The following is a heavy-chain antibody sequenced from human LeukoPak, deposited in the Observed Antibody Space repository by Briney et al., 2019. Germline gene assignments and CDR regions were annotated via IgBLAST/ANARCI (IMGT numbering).Heavy chain of an antibody. Sequence: SETLSLTCAVYIDSFTNYYWNWIRQTPGKGLEWIGEVNDSGGTNINPSLRSRVILSVDTSKNQFSLKLSSVTAADTAVYYCARSPLLWFGELLLFDYWGQGTLVTVSS. V-gene: IGHV4-34*01. D-gene: IGHD3-10*01. J-gene: IGHJ4*02. CDR2: VNDSGGT. CDR3: ARSPLLWFGELLLFDY. CDR1: IDSFTNYY.